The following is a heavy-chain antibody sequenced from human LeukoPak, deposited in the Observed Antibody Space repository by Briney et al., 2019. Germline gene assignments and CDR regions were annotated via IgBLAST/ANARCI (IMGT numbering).Heavy chain of an antibody. J-gene: IGHJ6*02. CDR3: ARANGMDV. V-gene: IGHV3-7*01. Sequence: HPGRSLRLSCAASGFTFSSYWMSWVRQSPGKGLEWVANINQDGSENHYVDSVKGRFTISRDNAKNSVFVQMNGLRVEDTAVYYCARANGMDVWGQGTTVTVSS. CDR1: GFTFSSYW. CDR2: INQDGSEN.